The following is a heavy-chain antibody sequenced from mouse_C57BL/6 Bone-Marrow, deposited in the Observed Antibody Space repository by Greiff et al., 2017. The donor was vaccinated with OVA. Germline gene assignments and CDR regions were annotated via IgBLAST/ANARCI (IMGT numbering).Heavy chain of an antibody. CDR3: ARRLLWYPYAMDY. CDR1: GFTFSSYG. V-gene: IGHV5-6*01. CDR2: ISSGGSYT. D-gene: IGHD2-1*01. Sequence: EVHLVESGGDLVKPGGSLKLSCAASGFTFSSYGMSWVRQTPDKRLEWVATISSGGSYTYYPDSVKGRFTISRDNAKNTLYLQMSSLKSEDTAMYYCARRLLWYPYAMDYWGQGTSVTVSS. J-gene: IGHJ4*01.